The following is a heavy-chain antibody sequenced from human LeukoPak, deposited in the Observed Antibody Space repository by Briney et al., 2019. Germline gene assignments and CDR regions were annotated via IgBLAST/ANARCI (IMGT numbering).Heavy chain of an antibody. V-gene: IGHV4-4*07. Sequence: SETLSLTCTVSGGSISSYYWSWIRQPAGKGLERIGRISTSGSTNYNPSLKSRVTISVDTSKNQLSLKLSSVTAADTAVYYCASMEMATLYYFDNWGQGTLVTVSS. J-gene: IGHJ4*02. CDR1: GGSISSYY. CDR2: ISTSGST. CDR3: ASMEMATLYYFDN. D-gene: IGHD5-24*01.